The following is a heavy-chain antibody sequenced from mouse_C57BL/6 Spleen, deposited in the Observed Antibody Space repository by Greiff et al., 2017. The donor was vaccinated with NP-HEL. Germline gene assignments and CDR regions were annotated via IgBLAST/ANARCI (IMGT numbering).Heavy chain of an antibody. Sequence: QVQLQQPGAELVKPGASVKLSCKASGYTFTSYWMHWVKQRPGRGLEWIGRIDPNSGGTKYNEKFKSKATLTVDKPSSTAYMPLSSLTSEDSAVYYCARDGSSYVGFLDYWGQGTSVTVSS. CDR1: GYTFTSYW. V-gene: IGHV1-72*01. D-gene: IGHD1-1*01. CDR2: IDPNSGGT. J-gene: IGHJ4*01. CDR3: ARDGSSYVGFLDY.